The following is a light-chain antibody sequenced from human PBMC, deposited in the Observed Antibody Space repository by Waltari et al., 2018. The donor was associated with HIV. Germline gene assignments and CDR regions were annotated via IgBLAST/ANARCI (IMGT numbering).Light chain of an antibody. V-gene: IGLV2-8*01. J-gene: IGLJ3*02. CDR2: EVT. CDR3: SSYADSNNLV. Sequence: QSALTQPPSASGSPGQSVTISCTGTSSDVGGDNYVSWYQQHPDKAPKLMIYEVTKRPSGVPDRFSGSKSGNTASLTVSGLQAEDEADFYCSSYADSNNLVFGGGTKLTVL. CDR1: SSDVGGDNY.